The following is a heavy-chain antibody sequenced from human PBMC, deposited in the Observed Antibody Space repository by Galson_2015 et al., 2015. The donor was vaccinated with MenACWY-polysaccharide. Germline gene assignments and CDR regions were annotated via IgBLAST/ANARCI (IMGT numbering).Heavy chain of an antibody. Sequence: SLRISGEASGFTVSDYAMNWVHQAPGKGQEWVSIMYSGGNTYYSDSVRGRFTISRDNSKNTHYLQMNRLRAEDTAVYYCARIPTCYFDYWGQGTLVTVSS. CDR1: GFTVSDYA. V-gene: IGHV3-66*01. CDR2: MYSGGNT. J-gene: IGHJ4*02. CDR3: ARIPTCYFDY.